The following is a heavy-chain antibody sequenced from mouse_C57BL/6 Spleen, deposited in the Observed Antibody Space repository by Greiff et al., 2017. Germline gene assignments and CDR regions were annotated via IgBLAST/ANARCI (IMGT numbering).Heavy chain of an antibody. Sequence: VKLMESGPGLVAPSQSLSITCTVSGFSLTSYAISWVRQPPGKGLEWLGVIWTGGGTNYNSALKSRLSISKDNSKSQVFLKMNSLQTDDTARYYGARTYYDYDGAYAMDYWGQGASVTVSS. D-gene: IGHD2-4*01. CDR2: IWTGGGT. CDR3: ARTYYDYDGAYAMDY. CDR1: GFSLTSYA. J-gene: IGHJ4*01. V-gene: IGHV2-9-1*01.